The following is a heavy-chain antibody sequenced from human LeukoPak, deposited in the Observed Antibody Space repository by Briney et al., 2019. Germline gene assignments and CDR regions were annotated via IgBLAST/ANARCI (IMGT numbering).Heavy chain of an antibody. CDR1: GYTFTSYG. CDR2: ISAYNGNT. Sequence: ASVKVSCKASGYTFTSYGISWVRQAPGQGLEWMGWISAYNGNTNYAQKLQGRVTMTTDTSTSTAYMELRSLRSDDTAVYYCARDGWGILTGSHDAFDIWGQGTMVTVSS. V-gene: IGHV1-18*01. CDR3: ARDGWGILTGSHDAFDI. D-gene: IGHD3-9*01. J-gene: IGHJ3*02.